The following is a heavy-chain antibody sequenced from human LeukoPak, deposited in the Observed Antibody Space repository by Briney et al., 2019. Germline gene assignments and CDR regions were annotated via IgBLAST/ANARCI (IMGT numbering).Heavy chain of an antibody. Sequence: GESLKISCKGSGYSFTSYWIGWVRQMPGKGLEWMGIIYPGDSDTRYSPSFQGQVTISADKSISTAYLQWSSLKASDTAMYYCARQMFPYDILTGYYSNPFDYWGQGTLVTVSS. D-gene: IGHD3-9*01. CDR1: GYSFTSYW. CDR2: IYPGDSDT. V-gene: IGHV5-51*01. J-gene: IGHJ4*02. CDR3: ARQMFPYDILTGYYSNPFDY.